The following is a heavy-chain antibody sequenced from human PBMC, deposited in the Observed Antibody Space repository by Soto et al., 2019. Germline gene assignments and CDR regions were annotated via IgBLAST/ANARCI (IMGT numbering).Heavy chain of an antibody. CDR1: GFTFSSYG. J-gene: IGHJ6*02. CDR3: AKLRGYGDYGGTYGMGG. D-gene: IGHD4-17*01. Sequence: QVQLVESGGGVVQPGRSLRLSCAASGFTFSSYGMHWVRQAPGKGLEWVAVISYDGSNKYYADSVKGRFTISRDNARNTLDLQMNGLRAEDTCGYYRAKLRGYGDYGGTYGMGGRGQGTTVTVSS. V-gene: IGHV3-30*18. CDR2: ISYDGSNK.